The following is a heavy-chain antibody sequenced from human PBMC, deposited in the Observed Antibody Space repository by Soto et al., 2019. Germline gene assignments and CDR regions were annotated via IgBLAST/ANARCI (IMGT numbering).Heavy chain of an antibody. CDR3: ESVRDYYDTSCHNTGLYFDL. J-gene: IGHJ2*01. Sequence: SETLSLTCAISGGSFSGYFCSWLRQPPGMGLEWIAEIKHRGSTNYNPALNSRVTIPIDTYKNKFSLKLNSVTAADTAFYYCESVRDYYDTSCHNTGLYFDLWGRGTLVTVSS. CDR1: GGSFSGYF. D-gene: IGHD3-22*01. CDR2: IKHRGST. V-gene: IGHV4-34*01.